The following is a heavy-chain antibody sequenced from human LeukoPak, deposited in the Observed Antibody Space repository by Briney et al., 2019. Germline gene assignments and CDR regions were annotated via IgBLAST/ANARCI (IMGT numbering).Heavy chain of an antibody. J-gene: IGHJ4*02. Sequence: GASVKVSCKASGYTFTGYYMHWVRQAPGQGLEWMGWINPNSGGTNYAQKFQGRATMTRDTSISTAYMGLSRLRSDDTAVYYCARDPCLHSSSSKWLNDYWGQGTLVTVSS. V-gene: IGHV1-2*02. CDR1: GYTFTGYY. CDR2: INPNSGGT. D-gene: IGHD6-13*01. CDR3: ARDPCLHSSSSKWLNDY.